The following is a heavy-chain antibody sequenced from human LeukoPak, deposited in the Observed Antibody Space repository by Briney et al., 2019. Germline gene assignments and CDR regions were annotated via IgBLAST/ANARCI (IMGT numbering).Heavy chain of an antibody. D-gene: IGHD3-3*01. CDR3: ARWSGSMYYFDY. CDR1: GGTFSSYA. V-gene: IGHV1-69*04. CDR2: IIPILGIA. Sequence: ASVKVSCKASGGTFSSYAISWVQQAPGQGLEWMGRIIPILGIANYAQKFQGRVTITADKSTSTAYMELSSLRSEDTAVYYCARWSGSMYYFDYWGQGTLVTVSS. J-gene: IGHJ4*02.